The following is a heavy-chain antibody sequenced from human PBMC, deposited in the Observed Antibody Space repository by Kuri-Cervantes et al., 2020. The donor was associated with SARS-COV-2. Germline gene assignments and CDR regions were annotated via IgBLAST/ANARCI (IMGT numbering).Heavy chain of an antibody. J-gene: IGHJ4*02. CDR2: ISGSGGST. Sequence: GEALKISCAASGFTFSSYAMSWVRQAPGKGLEWVSAISGSGGSTYYADSVKGRFTISRDNSKNTLYLQMNSLRAEDTAGYYCAKDFVYYYDSSGYLFDYWGQGTLVTVSS. CDR1: GFTFSSYA. D-gene: IGHD3-22*01. V-gene: IGHV3-23*01. CDR3: AKDFVYYYDSSGYLFDY.